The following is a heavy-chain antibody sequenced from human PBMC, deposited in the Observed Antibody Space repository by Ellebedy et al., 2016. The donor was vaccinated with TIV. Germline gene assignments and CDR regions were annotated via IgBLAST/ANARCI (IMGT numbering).Heavy chain of an antibody. V-gene: IGHV3-11*01. J-gene: IGHJ5*02. Sequence: GGSLRLSCAASGFIFSDYYMSWIRQAPGKGLEWISYISGSGTPIYYADSVEGRFTISRDNAKNSLDLQMNSLRADDTAVYYCARDTRFIDQRHNWFDPWGQGAQVTVSS. CDR3: ARDTRFIDQRHNWFDP. CDR2: ISGSGTPI. D-gene: IGHD6-25*01. CDR1: GFIFSDYY.